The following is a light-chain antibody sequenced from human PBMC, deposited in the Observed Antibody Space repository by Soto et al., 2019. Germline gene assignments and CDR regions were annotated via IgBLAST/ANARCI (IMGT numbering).Light chain of an antibody. CDR2: EVS. CDR1: SGDVGAYNY. Sequence: QSALTQPASVSGSPGQSITISCTGTSGDVGAYNYVSWYQLHPGKAPKLMIFEVSNRPSGVSNRFSGSKSGTSATLGITGLHIGDEADYYCATWDSSLSAAVFGGGTKLTVL. CDR3: ATWDSSLSAAV. J-gene: IGLJ2*01. V-gene: IGLV2-14*01.